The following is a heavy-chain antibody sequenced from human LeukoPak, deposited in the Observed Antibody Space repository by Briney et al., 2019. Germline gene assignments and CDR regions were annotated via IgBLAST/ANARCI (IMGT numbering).Heavy chain of an antibody. J-gene: IGHJ4*02. CDR3: ARFYCSSTSCLFDY. CDR2: IYYSGST. D-gene: IGHD2-2*01. V-gene: IGHV4-30-4*01. CDR1: GGSISSGDYY. Sequence: PSETLSLTCTVSGGSISSGDYYWSWVRQPPGKGLEWIGYIYYSGSTYYNPSLKSRVTISVDTSKNQFSLKLGSVTAADTAVYYCARFYCSSTSCLFDYWGQGTLVTVSS.